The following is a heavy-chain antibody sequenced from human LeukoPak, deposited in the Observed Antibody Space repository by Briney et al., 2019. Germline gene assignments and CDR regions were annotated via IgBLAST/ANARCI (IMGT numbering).Heavy chain of an antibody. CDR2: ISGSGGST. CDR3: AKDGGYSSSWYGNLYYFDY. V-gene: IGHV3-23*01. Sequence: GGSLRLSCAASGFTFSSYAMSWVRQAPGKRLEWVSAISGSGGSTYYADSVKGRFTISRDNSKNTPYLQMNSLRAEDTAVYYCAKDGGYSSSWYGNLYYFDYWGQGTLVTVSS. CDR1: GFTFSSYA. D-gene: IGHD6-13*01. J-gene: IGHJ4*02.